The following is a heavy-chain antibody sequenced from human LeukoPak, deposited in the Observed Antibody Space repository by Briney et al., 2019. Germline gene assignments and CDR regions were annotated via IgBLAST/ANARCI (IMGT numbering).Heavy chain of an antibody. Sequence: ASVKVSCTVSGYTLTELSMHWVRQAPGKGLEWMGGFDPEDGETIYAQKFQGRVTMTEDTSTDTAYMELSSLRSEDTAVYYCATRGITVVNPHRTFDYWGQGTLVTVSS. V-gene: IGHV1-24*01. D-gene: IGHD4-23*01. J-gene: IGHJ4*02. CDR1: GYTLTELS. CDR2: FDPEDGET. CDR3: ATRGITVVNPHRTFDY.